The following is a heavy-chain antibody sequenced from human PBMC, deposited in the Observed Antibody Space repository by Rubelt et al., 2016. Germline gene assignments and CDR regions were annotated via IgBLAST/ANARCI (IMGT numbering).Heavy chain of an antibody. CDR3: ARANPNGQSDY. J-gene: IGHJ4*02. CDR1: GFSFSTYW. Sequence: EVQLVESGGGLVQPGGSLRLSCAASGFSFSTYWMTWVRQAPGKGLEWVANLKQDGSEVYYVESVRGRFTISRDNSKNKLYLQMNSLRAEDTAVYHCARANPNGQSDYWGQGTLVTVSS. D-gene: IGHD2-8*01. CDR2: LKQDGSEV. V-gene: IGHV3-7*01.